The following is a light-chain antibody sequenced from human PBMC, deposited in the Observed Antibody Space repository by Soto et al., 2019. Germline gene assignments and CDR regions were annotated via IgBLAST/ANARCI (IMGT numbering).Light chain of an antibody. J-gene: IGKJ2*01. CDR1: QGISNY. Sequence: DIQMTQSPSSLYASVGDRVTITCRASQGISNYLAWNQHNPGKVPKLLIYGASTLQSGVPSRFSCSGSATDFTLSISSLQPEDVATNYCQKYNSAPYTFGQWTKLAI. CDR3: QKYNSAPYT. V-gene: IGKV1-27*01. CDR2: GAS.